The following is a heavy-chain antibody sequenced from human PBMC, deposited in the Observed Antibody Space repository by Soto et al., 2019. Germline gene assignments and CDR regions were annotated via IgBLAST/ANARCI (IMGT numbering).Heavy chain of an antibody. CDR2: IYHSGST. J-gene: IGHJ4*02. Sequence: SETLSLTCAVSGGSISSGGYSWSWIRQPPGKGLEWIGYIYHSGSTYYNPSLKSRVTISVDRSKNQFSLKLSSVTAADTAVYYCARARWELLAYYFDYWGQGTLVTVSS. CDR3: ARARWELLAYYFDY. D-gene: IGHD1-26*01. CDR1: GGSISSGGYS. V-gene: IGHV4-30-2*01.